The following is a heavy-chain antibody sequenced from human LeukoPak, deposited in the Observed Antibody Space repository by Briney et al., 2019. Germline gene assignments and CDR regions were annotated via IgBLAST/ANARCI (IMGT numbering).Heavy chain of an antibody. V-gene: IGHV4-59*01. CDR3: ARYRRGWELHGGDNDAFDI. J-gene: IGHJ3*02. Sequence: PSETLSLTCTVSGGSISSYYWSWLRQPPGKGLEWIGYIYYSGSTNYNPSLKSRVTISVDTSKNQFSLKLSSVTAADTAVYYCARYRRGWELHGGDNDAFDIWGQGTMVTVSS. CDR1: GGSISSYY. CDR2: IYYSGST. D-gene: IGHD1-26*01.